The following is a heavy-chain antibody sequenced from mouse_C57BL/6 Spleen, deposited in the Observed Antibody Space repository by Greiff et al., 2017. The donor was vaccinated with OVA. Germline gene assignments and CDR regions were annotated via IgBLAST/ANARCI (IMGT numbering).Heavy chain of an antibody. Sequence: EVQLQQSGPELVKPGASVKISCKASGYTFTDYYMNWVKQSHGKSLEWIGDINPNNGGTSYNQKFKGKATLTVDKSSSTAYMELRSLTSEDSAVYYCARWILGQGYAMDYWGQGTSVTVSS. V-gene: IGHV1-26*01. D-gene: IGHD4-1*01. CDR3: ARWILGQGYAMDY. J-gene: IGHJ4*01. CDR1: GYTFTDYY. CDR2: INPNNGGT.